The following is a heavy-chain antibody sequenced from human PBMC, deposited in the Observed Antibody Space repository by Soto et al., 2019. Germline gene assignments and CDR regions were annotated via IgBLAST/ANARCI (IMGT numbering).Heavy chain of an antibody. CDR1: GGSISSSSYY. J-gene: IGHJ6*02. V-gene: IGHV4-39*01. CDR2: IDYSGST. D-gene: IGHD2-2*01. Sequence: SETLSLTCTVSGGSISSSSYYWGWIRQPPGKGLEWIGSIDYSGSTYYNPSLKSRVTISVDTSKNQFFLRLSSVTAADTAVYYCAGQLLSAYYYYGMDVWGQGTTVTVSS. CDR3: AGQLLSAYYYYGMDV.